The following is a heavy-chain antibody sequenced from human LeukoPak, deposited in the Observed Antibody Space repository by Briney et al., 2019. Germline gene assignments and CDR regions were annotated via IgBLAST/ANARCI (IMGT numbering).Heavy chain of an antibody. CDR1: GGTFSSYA. CDR3: ARDGSSWSDAFDI. V-gene: IGHV1-69*05. CDR2: IIPIFGTA. D-gene: IGHD6-13*01. Sequence: GASVKVSCKASGGTFSSYAISWVRQAPGQGLEWMGGIIPIFGTANYAQKFQGRVTMTTDTSTSTAYMELRSLRSDDTAVYYCARDGSSWSDAFDIWGQGTMVTVSS. J-gene: IGHJ3*02.